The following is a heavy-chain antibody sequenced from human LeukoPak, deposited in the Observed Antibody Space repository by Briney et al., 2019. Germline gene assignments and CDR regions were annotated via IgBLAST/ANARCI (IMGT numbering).Heavy chain of an antibody. CDR3: AGSRGFYYGLDV. Sequence: PGGSLRLSCAASGLTSGPYWMHWVRQAPGRGLVWLSRITSDGTGTTYEDSVRGRFTISKDDAKNTLYLQLNSLNADDTGVYYCAGSRGFYYGLDVWGQGTTVTVSS. V-gene: IGHV3-74*03. CDR1: GLTSGPYW. J-gene: IGHJ6*02. CDR2: ITSDGTGT. D-gene: IGHD3-10*01.